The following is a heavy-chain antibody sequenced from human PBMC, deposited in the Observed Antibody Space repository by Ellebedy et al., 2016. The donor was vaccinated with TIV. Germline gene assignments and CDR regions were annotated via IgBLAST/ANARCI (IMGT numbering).Heavy chain of an antibody. CDR1: GYSFSNYW. V-gene: IGHV5-10-1*01. Sequence: GESLKISCKGSGYSFSNYWIIWVRQMPGKGLEWMGTMNPVNSYINYSPSFQGHVTISADRSINTADLQWSSLKASDTAMYYCARHARLSLGNYCDSRVYWGQGTLITVSS. CDR3: ARHARLSLGNYCDSRVY. CDR2: MNPVNSYI. J-gene: IGHJ4*02. D-gene: IGHD3-22*01.